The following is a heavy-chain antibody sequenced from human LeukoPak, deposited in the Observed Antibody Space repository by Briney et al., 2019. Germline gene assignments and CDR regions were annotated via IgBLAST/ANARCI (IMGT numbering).Heavy chain of an antibody. CDR3: ARDPDSSGYYGDAFDI. CDR1: GYSFTGYY. J-gene: IGHJ3*02. Sequence: ASVKVSCKASGYSFTGYYIHWVRQAPGQGLAWMGWINPYSGDTTYAQKFQGRLTLTRDTSISTAYMEVSRLKSDDTAVYYCARDPDSSGYYGDAFDIWGQGTMVTVSS. D-gene: IGHD3-22*01. CDR2: INPYSGDT. V-gene: IGHV1-2*02.